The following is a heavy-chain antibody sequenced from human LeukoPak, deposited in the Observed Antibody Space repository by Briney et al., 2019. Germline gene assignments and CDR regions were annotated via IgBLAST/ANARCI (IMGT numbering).Heavy chain of an antibody. Sequence: SVKVSFKASGYTFTSYGISWVRQAPGQGLEWMGWISAYNGNTNYAQKLQGRVTMTTDTSTSTAYMELRSLRSDDTAVYYCARIRIVVEFGLFPNWFDPWGQGTLVTVSS. V-gene: IGHV1-18*01. CDR1: GYTFTSYG. D-gene: IGHD2-15*01. J-gene: IGHJ5*02. CDR2: ISAYNGNT. CDR3: ARIRIVVEFGLFPNWFDP.